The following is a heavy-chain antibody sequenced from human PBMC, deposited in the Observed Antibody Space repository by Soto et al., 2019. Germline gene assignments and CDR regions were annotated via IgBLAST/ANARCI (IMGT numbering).Heavy chain of an antibody. CDR2: IIPLFGRP. Sequence: QVQLVQSGAEVKQPGSSVKVSCKASGGTFSNYAINWVRQAPGQGLEWMGGIIPLFGRPNYAQKFQGRVTVTAHKSTSTAYMELRSLRSDDTAVYYCARGWETVGTTSPFAYWGQGTLVTVSS. V-gene: IGHV1-69*06. J-gene: IGHJ4*02. CDR3: ARGWETVGTTSPFAY. CDR1: GGTFSNYA. D-gene: IGHD1-26*01.